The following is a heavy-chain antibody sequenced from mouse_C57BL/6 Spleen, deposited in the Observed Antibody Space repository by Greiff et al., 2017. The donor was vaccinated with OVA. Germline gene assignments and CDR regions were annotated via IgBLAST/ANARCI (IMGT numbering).Heavy chain of an antibody. CDR3: ARDSSGLYYFDY. Sequence: VQLKQSGPELVKPGASVKMSCKASGYTFTDYNMHWVKQSHGKSLEWIGYINPNNGGTSYNQKFKGKATLTVNKSSSTAYMELRSLTSEDSAVYYCARDSSGLYYFDYWGQGTTLTVSS. D-gene: IGHD3-2*02. J-gene: IGHJ2*01. CDR2: INPNNGGT. CDR1: GYTFTDYN. V-gene: IGHV1-22*01.